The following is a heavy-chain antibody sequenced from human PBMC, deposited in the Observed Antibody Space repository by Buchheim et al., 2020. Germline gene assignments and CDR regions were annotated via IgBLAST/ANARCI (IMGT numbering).Heavy chain of an antibody. J-gene: IGHJ1*01. D-gene: IGHD2-15*01. CDR3: AIVYCSGGSCYFGYFQH. Sequence: EVQLLESGGGLVQPGGSLRLSCAASGFTFSSYWMSWVRQAPGKGLEWVANIKQDGSEKYYVDSVKGRFTISRDNAKNSLYLQMNSLRAEDTAVYYCAIVYCSGGSCYFGYFQHWGQGTL. CDR1: GFTFSSYW. CDR2: IKQDGSEK. V-gene: IGHV3-7*01.